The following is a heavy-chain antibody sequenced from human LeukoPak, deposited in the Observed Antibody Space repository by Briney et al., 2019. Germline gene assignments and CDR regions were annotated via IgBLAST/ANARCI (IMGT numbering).Heavy chain of an antibody. J-gene: IGHJ5*02. CDR1: GFTFTSSA. CDR3: AADPYYYGSGSYYGYNWFDP. D-gene: IGHD3-10*01. CDR2: IVVGSGNT. Sequence: SVTVSCTASGFTFTSSAVQWVRQARGQRLEWIGWIVVGSGNTNYAQKFQERVTITRDMSTSTAYMELSSLRSEDTAVYYCAADPYYYGSGSYYGYNWFDPWGQGTLVTVSS. V-gene: IGHV1-58*01.